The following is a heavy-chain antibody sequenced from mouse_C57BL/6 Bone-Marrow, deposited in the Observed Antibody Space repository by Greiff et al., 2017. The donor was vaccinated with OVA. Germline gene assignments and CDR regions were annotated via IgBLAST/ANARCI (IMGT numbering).Heavy chain of an antibody. V-gene: IGHV1-72*01. D-gene: IGHD2-5*01. Sequence: QVQLQQPGAELVKPGASVKLSCKASGYTFTSYWMHWVKQRPGRGLEWIGRIDPNSGGTKYNEKFKSKATLTVDKPSSTAYMQLSSLTSEDSAVYYCARKEGYSNYGWWYFDVWGTGTTVTVSS. CDR1: GYTFTSYW. CDR2: IDPNSGGT. J-gene: IGHJ1*03. CDR3: ARKEGYSNYGWWYFDV.